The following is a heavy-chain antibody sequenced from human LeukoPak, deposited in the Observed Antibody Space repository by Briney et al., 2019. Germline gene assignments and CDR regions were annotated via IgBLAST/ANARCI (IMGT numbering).Heavy chain of an antibody. CDR3: ARESSVSYDSSGYYPGRAFDI. CDR1: GGTFSSYA. J-gene: IGHJ3*02. V-gene: IGHV1-69*13. CDR2: IIPIFGTA. Sequence: GASVKVSCKASGGTFSSYAISWVRQAPGQGLEWMGGIIPIFGTANYAQKFQGRVTITADESTSTAYMELSSLRSEDTAVYYCARESSVSYDSSGYYPGRAFDIWGQGTMVTVSS. D-gene: IGHD3-22*01.